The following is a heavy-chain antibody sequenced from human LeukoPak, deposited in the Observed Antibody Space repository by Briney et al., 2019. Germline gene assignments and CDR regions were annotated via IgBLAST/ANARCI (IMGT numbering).Heavy chain of an antibody. CDR3: ARDIRSYYYMDV. J-gene: IGHJ6*03. V-gene: IGHV3-33*01. CDR2: LWYDGSNK. Sequence: ERSLRLSCAASGFTFSSYGMHWVCQAPGKGLEWVAVLWYDGSNKDYADSVKGRFTISRDNSKNTLYLQMNSLRAEDTAVYYCARDIRSYYYMDVWGKGTTVTVSS. CDR1: GFTFSSYG.